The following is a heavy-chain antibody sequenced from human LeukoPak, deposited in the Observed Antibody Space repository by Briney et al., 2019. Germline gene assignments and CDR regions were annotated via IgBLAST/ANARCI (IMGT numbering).Heavy chain of an antibody. J-gene: IGHJ4*02. D-gene: IGHD5-12*01. CDR3: AKGVYTGSAYFDY. CDR1: GFTFSSYG. Sequence: PGRSLRLSCAASGFTFSSYGIHWVRQAPGKGLDWVAAISYDSNKKYYADSVKGRFTISRDNSKNTLYLQMNSLRAEDTAVYYCAKGVYTGSAYFDYWGQGTLVTVSS. V-gene: IGHV3-30*18. CDR2: ISYDSNKK.